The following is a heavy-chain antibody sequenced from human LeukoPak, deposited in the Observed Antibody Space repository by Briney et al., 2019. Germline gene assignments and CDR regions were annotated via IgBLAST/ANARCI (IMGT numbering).Heavy chain of an antibody. D-gene: IGHD6-13*01. CDR3: ARGSIAAAGDPSDY. V-gene: IGHV3-21*01. CDR1: GFTFSSYS. Sequence: GGSLRLSCAASGFTFSSYSMNWVRQAPGKGLEWVSSISSSSTYVYYADSVKGRFTISRDNAKNSLYLQMNSLRAEDTAVYYCARGSIAAAGDPSDYWGQGTLVTVSS. J-gene: IGHJ4*02. CDR2: ISSSSTYV.